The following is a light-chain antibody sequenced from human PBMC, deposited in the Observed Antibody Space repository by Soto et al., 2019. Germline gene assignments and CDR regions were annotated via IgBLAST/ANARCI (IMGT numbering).Light chain of an antibody. V-gene: IGLV2-14*01. J-gene: IGLJ3*02. Sequence: QSALTQPASVSGSPGQSITISCTGTSSDIGAYNHVSWYQQYPGKAPTLMIYEVTNRPSGVSSRFSGSKSGNTASLTIAGLQAEDEGDYYCSSYTTSDTWVFGGGTKLTVL. CDR1: SSDIGAYNH. CDR3: SSYTTSDTWV. CDR2: EVT.